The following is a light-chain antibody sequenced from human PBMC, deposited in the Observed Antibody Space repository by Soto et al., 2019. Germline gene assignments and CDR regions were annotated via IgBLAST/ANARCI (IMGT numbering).Light chain of an antibody. CDR3: SSYAGSSNV. CDR1: SSDVGGYTY. Sequence: QSALTQPPSASGSPGQSVAIPCTGTSSDVGGYTYVSWYQQHPGKAPKLMIYEVNKRPSGVPDRFSGSKSGNTASLTVSGLQAEDEADYYCSSYAGSSNVFGTGTKVTLL. J-gene: IGLJ1*01. V-gene: IGLV2-8*01. CDR2: EVN.